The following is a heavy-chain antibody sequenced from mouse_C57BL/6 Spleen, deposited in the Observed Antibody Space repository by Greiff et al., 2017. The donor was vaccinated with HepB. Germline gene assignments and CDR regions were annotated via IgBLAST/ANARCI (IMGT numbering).Heavy chain of an antibody. CDR2: IYPGDGDT. J-gene: IGHJ4*01. Sequence: VKVVESGPELVKPGASVKISCKASGYAFSSSWMNWVKQRPGKGLEWIGRIYPGDGDTNYNGKFKGKATLTADKSSSTAYMQLSSLTSEDSAVYFCARAPSITTVTSRAMDYWGQGTSVTVSS. CDR1: GYAFSSSW. CDR3: ARAPSITTVTSRAMDY. V-gene: IGHV1-82*01. D-gene: IGHD1-1*01.